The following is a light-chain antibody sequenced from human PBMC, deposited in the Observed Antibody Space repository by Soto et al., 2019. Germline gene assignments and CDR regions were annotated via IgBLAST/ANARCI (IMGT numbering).Light chain of an antibody. CDR1: QGISSY. J-gene: IGKJ1*01. CDR2: AAS. CDR3: QQYTNWLWP. Sequence: IRLTHSPASLSASVGDRVTITFRASQGISSYLACYQQKPGTAPKLLIYAASNLQSGVPSRFSGSGSGTDFTLTIRSLQSEDFAVYYSQQYTNWLWPFGEGAKV. V-gene: IGKV1-9*01.